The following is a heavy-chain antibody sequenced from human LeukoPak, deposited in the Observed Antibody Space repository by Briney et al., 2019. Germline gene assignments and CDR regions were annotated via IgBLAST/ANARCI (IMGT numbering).Heavy chain of an antibody. Sequence: PSETLSLTCTVSGGSISSYYWSWIWQPPGKGLEWIGYIYYSGSTNYNPSLKSRVTISVDTSKNQFSLKLSSVTAADTAVYFCARGYYDSSGYLYYFDYWGQGTLVTVSS. V-gene: IGHV4-59*08. CDR1: GGSISSYY. D-gene: IGHD3-22*01. J-gene: IGHJ4*02. CDR2: IYYSGST. CDR3: ARGYYDSSGYLYYFDY.